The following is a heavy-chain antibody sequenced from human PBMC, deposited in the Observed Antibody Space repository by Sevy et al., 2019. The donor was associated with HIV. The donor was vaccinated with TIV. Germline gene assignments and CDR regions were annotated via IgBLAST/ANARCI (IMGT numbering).Heavy chain of an antibody. V-gene: IGHV1-3*01. CDR3: TREAKQQLSQYFFDF. J-gene: IGHJ4*02. CDR2: INVGNGNT. Sequence: ASLKVSCKASGYLFISFVMHWVRQAPGQGLEWVGWINVGNGNTKYSQKFQDRVTITRDASTSTTYVELTSLTSEDTAIYYCTREAKQQLSQYFFDFWGQGTLVTVSS. D-gene: IGHD6-13*01. CDR1: GYLFISFV.